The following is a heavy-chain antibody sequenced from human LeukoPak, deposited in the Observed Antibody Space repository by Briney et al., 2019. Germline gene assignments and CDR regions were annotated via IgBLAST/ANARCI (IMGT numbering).Heavy chain of an antibody. CDR2: INQSGST. J-gene: IGHJ5*02. CDR1: GGSFSGYY. Sequence: SETLSLACAVYGGSFSGYYLSWIRQPPGKGLEWIGEINQSGSTNYNPSLKSRVTISVDTSKNQFSLRLSSVTAADTAVYYCARRPGYHVRFASRFDPWGQGTLVTVSS. CDR3: ARRPGYHVRFASRFDP. V-gene: IGHV4-34*01. D-gene: IGHD3-3*01.